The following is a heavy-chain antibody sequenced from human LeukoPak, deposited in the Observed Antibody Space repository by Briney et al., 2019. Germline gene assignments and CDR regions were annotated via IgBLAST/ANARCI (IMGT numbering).Heavy chain of an antibody. V-gene: IGHV3-43*02. CDR3: AGYSSGWFGAFHI. Sequence: GGSLRLSCAASGFTFDDYAMHWVRQGPGKGLEWVSAISGDGGSTYYADSVKGRFTISRDNAKNSLYLQMNSLRAEDTAVYYCAGYSSGWFGAFHIWGQGTMVTVSS. CDR2: ISGDGGST. CDR1: GFTFDDYA. D-gene: IGHD6-19*01. J-gene: IGHJ3*02.